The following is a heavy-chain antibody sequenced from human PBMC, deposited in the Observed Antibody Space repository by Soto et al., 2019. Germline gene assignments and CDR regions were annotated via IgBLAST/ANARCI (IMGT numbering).Heavy chain of an antibody. CDR1: GFTFSDYY. D-gene: IGHD6-19*01. CDR3: ARHAVAGSRGKDPFDY. J-gene: IGHJ4*02. V-gene: IGHV3-11*05. CDR2: ISSSSSYT. Sequence: QVQLVESGGGLVKPGGSLRLSCAASGFTFSDYYMSWIRQAPGKGLEWVSYISSSSSYTNYADSVKGRFTISRDNAKNSLYLQMNSLRAEDTAVYYCARHAVAGSRGKDPFDYWGQGTLVTVSS.